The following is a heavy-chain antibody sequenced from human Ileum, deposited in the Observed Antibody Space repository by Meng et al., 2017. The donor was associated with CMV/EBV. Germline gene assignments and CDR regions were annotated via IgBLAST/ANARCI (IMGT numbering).Heavy chain of an antibody. CDR3: ARDINCSSTSCYGHFQH. CDR1: GFTFSSYW. V-gene: IGHV3-7*01. J-gene: IGHJ1*01. CDR2: IKQDGSEK. Sequence: GESLKISCAASGFTFSSYWMSWVRQAPGKGLEWVANIKQDGSEKYYVDSVKGRFTISRDNAKNSLYLQMNSLRAEDTAVYYCARDINCSSTSCYGHFQHWGQGTRVTVSS. D-gene: IGHD2-2*01.